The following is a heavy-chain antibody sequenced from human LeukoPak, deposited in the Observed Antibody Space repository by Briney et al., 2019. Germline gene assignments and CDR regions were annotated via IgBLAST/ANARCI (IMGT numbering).Heavy chain of an antibody. D-gene: IGHD3-3*01. J-gene: IGHJ5*02. CDR1: GFTFSSYA. V-gene: IGHV3-23*01. CDR2: ISGSGGST. CDR3: XXSXXVXTAXGVSWFDP. Sequence: GGSLRLSCAASGFTFSSYAMSWVRQAPGKGLEWVSAISGSGGSTYYADSVKGRFTISRDNSKNTLYLQMNSLRAEDTAVYYXXXSXXVXTAXGVSWFDPWGQGTLVTVSS.